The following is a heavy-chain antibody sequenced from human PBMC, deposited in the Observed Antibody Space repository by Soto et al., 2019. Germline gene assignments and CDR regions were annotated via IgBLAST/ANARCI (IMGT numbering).Heavy chain of an antibody. CDR1: GFTFSSYG. Sequence: GVSLRLSCAASGFTFSSYGMHWVRQAPGKGLEWVAVIWYDGSNKYYADSVKGRFTISRDNSKNTLYLQMNSLRAEDTAVYYCAREYYYYVWGSPWQCYCGQGTSVTVS. J-gene: IGHJ4*02. CDR2: IWYDGSNK. CDR3: AREYYYYVWGSPWQCY. D-gene: IGHD3-16*01. V-gene: IGHV3-33*01.